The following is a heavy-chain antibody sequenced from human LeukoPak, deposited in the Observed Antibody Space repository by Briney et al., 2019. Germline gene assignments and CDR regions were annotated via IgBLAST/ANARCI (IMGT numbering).Heavy chain of an antibody. D-gene: IGHD2-8*01. V-gene: IGHV3-15*01. J-gene: IGHJ4*02. CDR2: IKSKTDDGTI. CDR3: TTYRYGVTYYFDY. Sequence: RGSLRLSCAASGFTFNNAWMSWVRQVPGKGLEWVGRIKSKTDDGTIDYAAPVKDRFTISRDDSETTLYLQMNTLKTEDTAVYYCTTYRYGVTYYFDYWGQGTLVTVSS. CDR1: GFTFNNAW.